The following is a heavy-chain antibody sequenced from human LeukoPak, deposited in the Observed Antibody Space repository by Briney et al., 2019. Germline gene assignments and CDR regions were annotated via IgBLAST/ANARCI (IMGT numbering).Heavy chain of an antibody. V-gene: IGHV3-11*04. CDR2: ISSSGSTI. D-gene: IGHD1-26*01. CDR1: GFTFSDYY. Sequence: PGGSLRLSCAASGFTFSDYYMSWIRQAPGKGLEWVSYISSSGSTIYYADSVKGRFTISRDNAKNSLYLQMNRLRAEDTAVYYCARRTRNGAYYYYYMDVWGKGTTVTVSS. CDR3: ARRTRNGAYYYYYMDV. J-gene: IGHJ6*03.